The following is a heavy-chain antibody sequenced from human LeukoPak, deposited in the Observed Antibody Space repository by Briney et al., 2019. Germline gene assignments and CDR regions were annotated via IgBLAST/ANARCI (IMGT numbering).Heavy chain of an antibody. CDR2: INAGNGNT. J-gene: IGHJ5*02. CDR3: ASTGYCSSTSCYLSWFDP. D-gene: IGHD2-2*01. CDR1: GYTFTSYA. Sequence: GAPVKVSCKASGYTFTSYAMHWVRQAPGQSLEWMGWINAGNGNTKYSQKFQGRVTITRDTSASTAYMELSSLRSEDTAVYYCASTGYCSSTSCYLSWFDPWDQGTLVTVSS. V-gene: IGHV1-3*01.